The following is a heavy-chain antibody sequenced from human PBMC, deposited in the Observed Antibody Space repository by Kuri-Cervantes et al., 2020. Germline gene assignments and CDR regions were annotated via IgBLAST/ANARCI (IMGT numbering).Heavy chain of an antibody. CDR3: ARTWYSSSWYGY. CDR2: INPNTGGT. D-gene: IGHD6-13*01. Sequence: ASVKVSCKASGYTFTGYYIHWVRQAPGQGLEWMGWINPNTGGTYYAQRFQGRVTLTGDTSTSTAYMELRSLRSDDTAVYYCARTWYSSSWYGYWGQGTLVTVSS. CDR1: GYTFTGYY. J-gene: IGHJ4*02. V-gene: IGHV1-2*02.